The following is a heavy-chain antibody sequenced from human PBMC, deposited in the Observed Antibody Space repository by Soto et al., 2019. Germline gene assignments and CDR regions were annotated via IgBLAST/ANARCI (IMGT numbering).Heavy chain of an antibody. Sequence: VRQAPGKGLEWVSSISTSSSYIYYADSVKGRFTISRDNAKNSLYLQMNSLRAEDTAVYYCARVSGPSEGWGQGTMVTVSS. CDR2: ISTSSSYI. J-gene: IGHJ3*01. CDR3: ARVSGPSEG. D-gene: IGHD2-2*01. V-gene: IGHV3-21*01.